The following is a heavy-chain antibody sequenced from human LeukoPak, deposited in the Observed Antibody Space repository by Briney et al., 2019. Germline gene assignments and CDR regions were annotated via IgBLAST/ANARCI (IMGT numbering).Heavy chain of an antibody. CDR1: GFTFSDSA. Sequence: GGSLRLSCAASGFTFSDSAMHWVRQASGKGLEWVGRIRSKANSYETTYAASVKGRFTISRDDSKNTAYLQIKSLKTEDTAVYYCTRRGVGATGFDYWGQGTLVTVSS. CDR3: TRRGVGATGFDY. J-gene: IGHJ4*02. D-gene: IGHD1-26*01. CDR2: IRSKANSYET. V-gene: IGHV3-73*01.